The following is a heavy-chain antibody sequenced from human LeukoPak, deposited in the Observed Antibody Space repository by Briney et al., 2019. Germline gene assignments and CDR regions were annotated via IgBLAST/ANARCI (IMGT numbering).Heavy chain of an antibody. D-gene: IGHD4-17*01. CDR1: AGSISSYY. CDR2: IYSTGSA. V-gene: IGHV4-4*07. CDR3: ARAIYGDFYFDY. J-gene: IGHJ4*02. Sequence: SEILSLTCTISAGSISSYYWTWIRQPAGKGLEWIGHIYSTGSASYNPSLNSRVTMSLDTSKNQFSLKLTSVTAADTAVYYCARAIYGDFYFDYWGQGTLATVSS.